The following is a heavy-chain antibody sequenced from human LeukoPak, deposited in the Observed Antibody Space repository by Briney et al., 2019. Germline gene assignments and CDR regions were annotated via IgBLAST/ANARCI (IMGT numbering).Heavy chain of an antibody. CDR1: GFTVSSNY. CDR3: VRVKTAMVDDAFDI. Sequence: TGGSLRLSCAASGFTVSSNYMSWVRQAPGKGLEWVSVIYSGGSTYYADSVKGRFTISRDNSKNTLYLQMNSLRAEDTAVYYCVRVKTAMVDDAFDIWGQGTMVTVSS. D-gene: IGHD5-18*01. V-gene: IGHV3-53*01. J-gene: IGHJ3*02. CDR2: IYSGGST.